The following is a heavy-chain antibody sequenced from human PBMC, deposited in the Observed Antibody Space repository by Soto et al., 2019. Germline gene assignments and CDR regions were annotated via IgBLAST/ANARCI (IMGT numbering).Heavy chain of an antibody. CDR2: IYYSGSA. CDR3: ARVLCSSTTCYFPYWFDP. D-gene: IGHD2-2*01. CDR1: GGSISSGANY. V-gene: IGHV4-31*03. J-gene: IGHJ5*02. Sequence: SETLSLTCTVSGGSISSGANYWSWVRQGPGKGLEWIGNIYYSGSAYYNPSLKSRLTMSVDTSKNSFSLKLTPVTAADTAVYYCARVLCSSTTCYFPYWFDPWGQGTLVTVSS.